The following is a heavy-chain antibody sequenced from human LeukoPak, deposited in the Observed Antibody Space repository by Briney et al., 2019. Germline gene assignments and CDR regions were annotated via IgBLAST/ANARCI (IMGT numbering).Heavy chain of an antibody. CDR1: GFPLSSYA. D-gene: IGHD6-25*01. V-gene: IGHV3-23*01. CDR3: AIAAPRDP. CDR2: ISCGGGIT. Sequence: PGGSLRLSCAAPGFPLSSYAMRWVRQAPGKGLEWVSPISCGGGITYYADSVKGRFTISRDTSKNTLYFQMNSLGVEDTAVYFFAIAAPRDPWGQGTLVTVSS. J-gene: IGHJ5*02.